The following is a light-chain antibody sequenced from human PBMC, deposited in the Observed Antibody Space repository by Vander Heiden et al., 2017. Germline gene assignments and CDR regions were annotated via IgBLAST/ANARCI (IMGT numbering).Light chain of an antibody. J-gene: IGKJ4*01. V-gene: IGKV1-39*01. CDR3: QQSYSTHT. Sequence: DIQMTQSTSSLSASVGDRVTITCRARQSISSYLNWYQQKPGKAPKLLIYAASSLQSGVPSRFSGSGSGTDFTLTISRLQPEDFATYYCQQSYSTHTFGGGTKVEIK. CDR2: AAS. CDR1: QSISSY.